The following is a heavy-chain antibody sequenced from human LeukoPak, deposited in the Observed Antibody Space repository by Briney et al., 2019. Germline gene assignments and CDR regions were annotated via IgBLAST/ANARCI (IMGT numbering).Heavy chain of an antibody. J-gene: IGHJ4*02. CDR3: AGLGHCSSTTCYGLDY. Sequence: SETLSLTCTVSGGSLSSYYWSWIRQPPGKGLEFIAYIYYNGSTNYNPSLRSRVTISVDTSKNHFSLKLSSVTAADTAVYYCAGLGHCSSTTCYGLDYWGQGTLVTVSS. CDR1: GGSLSSYY. V-gene: IGHV4-59*01. D-gene: IGHD2-2*01. CDR2: IYYNGST.